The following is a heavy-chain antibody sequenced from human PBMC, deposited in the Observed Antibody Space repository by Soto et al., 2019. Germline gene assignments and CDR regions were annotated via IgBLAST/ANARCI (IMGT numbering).Heavy chain of an antibody. CDR3: ARVSGSYYYGMDV. CDR2: IYHSGST. J-gene: IGHJ6*02. CDR1: GGSISSSKW. V-gene: IGHV4-4*02. Sequence: QVQLQESGPGLVKPSGTLSLTCAVSGGSISSSKWWSWVRQPPGKGLEWMGEIYHSGSTNYKPSLKSRVTISVDKSKNPSSLKLRSVTAADTGVYYCARVSGSYYYGMDVWGQGTTVTGSS. D-gene: IGHD1-26*01.